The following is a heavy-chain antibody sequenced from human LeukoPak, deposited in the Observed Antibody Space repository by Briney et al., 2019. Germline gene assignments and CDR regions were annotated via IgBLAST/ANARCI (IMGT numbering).Heavy chain of an antibody. D-gene: IGHD3-22*01. CDR1: GFTFSSYA. CDR3: ARDKNDSTIFDY. CDR2: ISYDGSNK. Sequence: GGSLRLSCAASGFTFSSYAMHWVRQAPGKGLEWVAVISYDGSNKYYADSVKGRFTISRDNSKNTLYLQMNSLRAEDTAVYYCARDKNDSTIFDYWGQGTLVSVSS. J-gene: IGHJ4*02. V-gene: IGHV3-30-3*01.